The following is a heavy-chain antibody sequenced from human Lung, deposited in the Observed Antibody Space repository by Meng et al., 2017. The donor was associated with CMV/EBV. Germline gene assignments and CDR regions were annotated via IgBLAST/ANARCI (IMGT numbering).Heavy chain of an antibody. CDR1: GFTFSNAW. CDR3: IWNDLGDY. Sequence: VQLVGSGGDLVKPGGSLRLSGAGFGFTFSNAWMSWVRQAPGKGLEWVGRIKSKTDGETADYNAPVKGRFTISRDDSKNTLYLQMNSLKTEDTAIYYCIWNDLGDYWGQGTLVTVSS. D-gene: IGHD1-1*01. V-gene: IGHV3-15*01. J-gene: IGHJ4*02. CDR2: IKSKTDGETA.